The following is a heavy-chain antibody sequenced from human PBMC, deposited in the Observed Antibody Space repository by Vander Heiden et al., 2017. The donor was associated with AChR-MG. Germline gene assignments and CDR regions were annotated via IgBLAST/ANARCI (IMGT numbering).Heavy chain of an antibody. V-gene: IGHV3-30*18. D-gene: IGHD3-10*01. J-gene: IGHJ3*01. CDR3: AKIGSVTGN. CDR2: ISYDGSNK. Sequence: QVQLVESGGGVVQPGRSLRLSCAASGFTFSSYGMHWVRQAPGKGLEWVAVISYDGSNKYYADSVKGRITISRDNSKNTLYLQMNSLRAEDTAVYYCAKIGSVTGNWDQGTMVTVSS. CDR1: GFTFSSYG.